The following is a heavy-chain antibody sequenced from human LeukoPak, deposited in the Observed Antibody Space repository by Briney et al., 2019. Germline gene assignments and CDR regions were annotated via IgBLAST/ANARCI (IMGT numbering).Heavy chain of an antibody. V-gene: IGHV4-59*08. J-gene: IGHJ4*02. D-gene: IGHD5-24*01. CDR1: DGSINNYY. CDR2: IYFSGSS. Sequence: SETLSLTCTISDGSINNYYWSWIRQSPGKGLEWIGYIYFSGSSNYNPSLKSRVTMSVDTSKNQFSLNLNSVTAADTAVYYCARHVRSGYNLLDYWGQGTLVTVSS. CDR3: ARHVRSGYNLLDY.